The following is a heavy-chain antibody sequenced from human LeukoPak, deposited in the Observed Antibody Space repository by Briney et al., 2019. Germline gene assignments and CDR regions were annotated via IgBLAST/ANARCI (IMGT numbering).Heavy chain of an antibody. V-gene: IGHV4-34*01. CDR3: ARGLYDFWSGIGSHFDY. J-gene: IGHJ4*02. CDR1: GGSFSGYY. CDR2: INHSGST. Sequence: PSEPLSLTCAVYGGSFSGYYWSWIRQPPGKGLEWIGEINHSGSTNYNPSLESRVTISVDTSKNQFSLKLSSVTAADTAVYYCARGLYDFWSGIGSHFDYWGQGTLVTVSS. D-gene: IGHD3-3*01.